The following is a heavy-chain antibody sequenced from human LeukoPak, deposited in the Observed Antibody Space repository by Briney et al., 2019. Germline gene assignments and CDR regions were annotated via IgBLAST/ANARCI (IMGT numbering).Heavy chain of an antibody. D-gene: IGHD3-10*01. J-gene: IGHJ6*02. CDR3: ARVMEGSYGYYYYGMDV. CDR1: GGSISSYY. CDR2: IYYSGST. V-gene: IGHV4-59*01. Sequence: SETLSLTCTVSGGSISSYYWSWIRQPPGKGLEWIGYIYYSGSTNYNPSLKSRVTISVDTSKNQFSLKLSSVTAADTAVYYCARVMEGSYGYYYYGMDVWGQGTTVTVSS.